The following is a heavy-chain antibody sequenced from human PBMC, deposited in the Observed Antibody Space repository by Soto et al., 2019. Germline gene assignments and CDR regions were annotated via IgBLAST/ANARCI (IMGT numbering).Heavy chain of an antibody. V-gene: IGHV4-39*01. D-gene: IGHD3-9*01. CDR2: IYYGGTT. Sequence: QLQLQESGPGLVKPSETLALTCTVSGDSITSHSYFWAWIRQPPGKGLEWIGSIYYGGTTYYNPSLKSRVTISVDRSKNQFSLKLSSVTAADTAVYYFARHFSFDDFDYWGQGALVTVSS. CDR3: ARHFSFDDFDY. CDR1: GDSITSHSYF. J-gene: IGHJ4*02.